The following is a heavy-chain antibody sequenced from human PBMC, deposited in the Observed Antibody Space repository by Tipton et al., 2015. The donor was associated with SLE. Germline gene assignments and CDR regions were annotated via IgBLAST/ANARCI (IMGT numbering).Heavy chain of an antibody. J-gene: IGHJ5*02. CDR2: IYTSGST. CDR3: AREPYYYDSSGYYVSWFDP. CDR1: GCSISSGSEY. D-gene: IGHD3-22*01. Sequence: TLSLTCTVSGCSISSGSEYWSWIRQPPGKGLEWIGYIYTSGSTHYNPSPKSRVPISVDTAKNQFSLKLSSVTAADTAVYYCAREPYYYDSSGYYVSWFDPWGQGTLVTVSS. V-gene: IGHV4-61*09.